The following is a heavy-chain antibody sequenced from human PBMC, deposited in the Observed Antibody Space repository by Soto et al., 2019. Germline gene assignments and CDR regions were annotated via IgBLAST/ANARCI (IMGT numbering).Heavy chain of an antibody. CDR3: ARSTYCNGGSCYPQY. CDR2: ISYDGSDR. D-gene: IGHD2-15*01. CDR1: GFTFSDYG. Sequence: GGSLRLSCEGAGFTFSDYGFHWVRQAPGKGLEWVAMISYDGSDRYYGDSVQGRFTISRDDSKNTVFLQMNSLRTEDTAMYYCARSTYCNGGSCYPQYWGPGTLVTVSS. J-gene: IGHJ4*02. V-gene: IGHV3-30*03.